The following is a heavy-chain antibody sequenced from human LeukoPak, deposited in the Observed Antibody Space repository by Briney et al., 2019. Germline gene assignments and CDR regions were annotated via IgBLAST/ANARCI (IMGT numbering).Heavy chain of an antibody. V-gene: IGHV1-69*01. CDR2: IIPIFGTA. J-gene: IGHJ4*02. CDR1: GGTFSSYA. D-gene: IGHD3-10*01. Sequence: SVKVSCKASGGTFSSYAISWVRQAPGQGLEWMGGIIPIFGTANYAQKFQGRVTITADESTSTAYMELSSLRSEDTAVYYCARDRGEGYYFDYWGQGTLVTVSS. CDR3: ARDRGEGYYFDY.